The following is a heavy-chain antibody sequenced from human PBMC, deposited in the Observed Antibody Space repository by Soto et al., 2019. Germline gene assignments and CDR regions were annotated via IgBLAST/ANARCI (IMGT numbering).Heavy chain of an antibody. CDR1: GFTVSSNY. CDR3: ATRHFLRGDI. D-gene: IGHD3-10*01. J-gene: IGHJ3*02. Sequence: EEQLVESGGGLVQPGESLRLSCAASGFTVSSNYITWVRQAPGKGLEWVSIIYSGGLTYYADSVKDRFSLSRDNSKNMVYLLMNNLRAEDTAVYYCATRHFLRGDIWGQGTMVTVSS. CDR2: IYSGGLT. V-gene: IGHV3-66*01.